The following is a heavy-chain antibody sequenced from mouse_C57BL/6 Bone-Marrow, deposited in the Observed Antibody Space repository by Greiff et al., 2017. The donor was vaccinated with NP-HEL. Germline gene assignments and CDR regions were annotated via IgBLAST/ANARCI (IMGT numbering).Heavy chain of an antibody. V-gene: IGHV5-6*02. CDR2: ISSGGSYT. CDR1: GFTFSSYG. CDR3: ASHFVYDVTWFAY. J-gene: IGHJ3*01. Sequence: EVMLVESGGDLVKPGGSLKLSCAASGFTFSSYGMSWVRQTPDKRLEWVATISSGGSYTYYPYSVKGRFTISLDNAKNTLYLQLSSLKSEDTAMYYCASHFVYDVTWFAYWGQGTLVTVSA. D-gene: IGHD2-2*01.